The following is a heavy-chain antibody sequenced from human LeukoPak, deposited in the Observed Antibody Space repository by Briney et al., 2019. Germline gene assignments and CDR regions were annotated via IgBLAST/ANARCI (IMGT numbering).Heavy chain of an antibody. J-gene: IGHJ3*02. CDR3: AKDGGSDPDSFDI. Sequence: GGSLRLSCAASGFTVSSNYMSWVRQAPGKGLEWVSVIYSGGSTYYADSVKGRFTISRDNTKNSLYLQMNSLRAEDTAVYYCAKDGGSDPDSFDIWGQGTMVTVSS. V-gene: IGHV3-66*02. D-gene: IGHD2-15*01. CDR2: IYSGGST. CDR1: GFTVSSNY.